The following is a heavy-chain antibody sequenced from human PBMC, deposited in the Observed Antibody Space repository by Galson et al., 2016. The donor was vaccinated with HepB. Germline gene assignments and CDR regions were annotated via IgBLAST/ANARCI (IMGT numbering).Heavy chain of an antibody. Sequence: SETLSLTCDVYGGSYSNYYWNWIRQPPGKGLEWIGEISKSGGTTYNPSLKPRVTIPRDGFSLTLTSVTAADTAVYYCAHDYRRGIFDIWAQGTLVTVSS. J-gene: IGHJ4*02. CDR3: AHDYRRGIFDI. D-gene: IGHD4-11*01. V-gene: IGHV4-34*01. CDR2: ISKSGGT. CDR1: GGSYSNYY.